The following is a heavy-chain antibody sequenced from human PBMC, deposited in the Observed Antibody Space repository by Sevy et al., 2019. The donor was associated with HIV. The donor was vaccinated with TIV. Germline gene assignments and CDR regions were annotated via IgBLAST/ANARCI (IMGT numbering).Heavy chain of an antibody. D-gene: IGHD1-26*01. V-gene: IGHV1-2*06. CDR2: INPNSGGT. Sequence: ASVKVSCKASGYTFTGYYMHWVRQAPGQGLEWMGRINPNSGGTNYAQKFQGRVTMTRDTSISTAYMEPSRLRSDDTAVYYCSDVVGLGLPFDPWGQGTLVTVSS. J-gene: IGHJ5*02. CDR3: SDVVGLGLPFDP. CDR1: GYTFTGYY.